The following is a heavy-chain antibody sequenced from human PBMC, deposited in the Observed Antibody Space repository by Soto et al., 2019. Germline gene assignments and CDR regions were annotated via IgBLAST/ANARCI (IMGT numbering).Heavy chain of an antibody. CDR2: INHSGST. CDR1: GGSFSGYY. J-gene: IGHJ4*02. D-gene: IGHD5-18*01. V-gene: IGHV4-34*01. CDR3: ARWRGGSYDFKLIDY. Sequence: SETLSLTCAVYGGSFSGYYWSWIRQPPGKGLEWIGEINHSGSTNYNPSLKSRVTISVDTSKNQFSLKLSSVTAADTAVYYCARWRGGSYDFKLIDYWGQGTLVTVSS.